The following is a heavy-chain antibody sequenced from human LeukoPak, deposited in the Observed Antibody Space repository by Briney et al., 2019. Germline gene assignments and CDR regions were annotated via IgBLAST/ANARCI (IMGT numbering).Heavy chain of an antibody. CDR2: IYSGGST. D-gene: IGHD6-19*01. CDR3: ARDGRAVVGNGGVDAFDI. CDR1: GFTVSSNY. J-gene: IGHJ3*02. Sequence: GGSLRLSGAASGFTVSSNYMSWVRQAPGKGREWDGFIYSGGSTYYADSVKGRFTISRDNSKDPLYLQHDSLRAEHTAVYYCARDGRAVVGNGGVDAFDIWGQGTMVTVSS. V-gene: IGHV3-66*01.